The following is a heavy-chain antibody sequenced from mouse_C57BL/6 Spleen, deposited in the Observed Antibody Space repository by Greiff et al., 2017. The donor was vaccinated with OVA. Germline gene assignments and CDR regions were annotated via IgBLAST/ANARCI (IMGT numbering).Heavy chain of an antibody. CDR2: ISSGGSYT. J-gene: IGHJ4*01. D-gene: IGHD1-1*01. V-gene: IGHV5-6*02. CDR1: GFTFSSYG. Sequence: DVKLVESGGDLVKPGGSLKLSCAASGFTFSSYGMSWVRQTPDKRLEWVATISSGGSYTYYPDSVKGRFTFSRDNAKNTLYLQMSSLKSEDTAMYYCARGYYGSSSYDYAMDYWGQGTSVTVSS. CDR3: ARGYYGSSSYDYAMDY.